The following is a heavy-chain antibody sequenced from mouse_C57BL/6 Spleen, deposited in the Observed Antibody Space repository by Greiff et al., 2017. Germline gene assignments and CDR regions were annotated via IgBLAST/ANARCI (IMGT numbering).Heavy chain of an antibody. CDR2: IYWDDDK. J-gene: IGHJ4*01. V-gene: IGHV8-12*01. D-gene: IGHD2-3*01. CDR3: ARRWGFYDSSYAMDY. CDR1: GFSLSTSGMG. Sequence: QVQLKESGPGILQSSQTLSLTCSFSGFSLSTSGMGVSWIRQPSGKGLEWLAHIYWDDDKRYNPSLKSRLTIPKDTSRNQVFRKLTSVDTADTATYYCARRWGFYDSSYAMDYWGQGTSVTVSS.